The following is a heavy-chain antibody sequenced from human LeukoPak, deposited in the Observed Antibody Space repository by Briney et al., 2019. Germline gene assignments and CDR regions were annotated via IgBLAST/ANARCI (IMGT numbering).Heavy chain of an antibody. V-gene: IGHV1-2*02. CDR3: ARDPSGSYSEDAFDI. J-gene: IGHJ3*02. D-gene: IGHD1-26*01. Sequence: GASVKVSCKASGYTFTSYGISWVRQAPGQGLEWMGWINPNSGGTNYAQKFQGRVTMTRDTSISTAYMELSRLRSDDTAVYYCARDPSGSYSEDAFDIWGQGTMVTVSS. CDR1: GYTFTSYG. CDR2: INPNSGGT.